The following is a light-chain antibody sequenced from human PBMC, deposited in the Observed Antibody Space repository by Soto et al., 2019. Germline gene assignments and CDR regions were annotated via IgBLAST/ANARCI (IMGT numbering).Light chain of an antibody. CDR2: DVN. V-gene: IGLV2-14*01. J-gene: IGLJ2*01. Sequence: QSALTQPASVSGSPGQSITISCTGTSTDVGAYNFVSWYQQYPGKAPKLMIYDVNYRPPGISYRFSGSKSSNTASLIISGLQTEDEADYYCSSYTTTSTVLFGGGTKLTVL. CDR3: SSYTTTSTVL. CDR1: STDVGAYNF.